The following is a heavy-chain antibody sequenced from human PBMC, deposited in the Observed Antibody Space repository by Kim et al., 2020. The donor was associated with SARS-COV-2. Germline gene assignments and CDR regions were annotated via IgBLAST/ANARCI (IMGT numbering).Heavy chain of an antibody. CDR2: INPHSGGT. D-gene: IGHD1-26*01. CDR3: ARDRKGGSYYYYYVMDV. CDR1: GYTFTDYY. V-gene: IGHV1-2*06. J-gene: IGHJ6*02. Sequence: ASVKVSCKASGYTFTDYYMNWVRQAPGQGLEWMGRINPHSGGTNYAQKFQGRVTMTRDISISTVYMELSGLNSDDTAVFYCARDRKGGSYYYYYVMDVWG.